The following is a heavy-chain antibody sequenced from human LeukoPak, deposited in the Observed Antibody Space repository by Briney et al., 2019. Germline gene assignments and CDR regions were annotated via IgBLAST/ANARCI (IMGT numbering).Heavy chain of an antibody. CDR1: GGSISSGGYY. CDR2: IYYSGST. CDR3: AGDMTDWWFDP. V-gene: IGHV4-31*03. D-gene: IGHD3-9*01. Sequence: SETLSLTCTVSGGSISSGGYYWSWIRQHPGKGLEWIGYIYYSGSTHYNPSLKSRVTISVDTSKNQFSLKLSSVTAADTAVYYCAGDMTDWWFDPWGQGTLVTVSS. J-gene: IGHJ5*02.